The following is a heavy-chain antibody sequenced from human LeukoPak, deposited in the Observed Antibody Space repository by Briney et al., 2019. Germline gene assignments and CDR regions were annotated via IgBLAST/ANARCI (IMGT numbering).Heavy chain of an antibody. V-gene: IGHV1-2*02. J-gene: IGHJ6*03. CDR1: GYTFTGYY. D-gene: IGHD6-19*01. CDR2: INPNSGGT. CDR3: ARVSSSGWYLGYYYYMDV. Sequence: ASVKVSCKASGYTFTGYYMHWVRQAPGQGLEWMGWINPNSGGTNYAQKFQGRVTMTRDTSISTAYMELSRLRSDDTAVYYRARVSSSGWYLGYYYYMDVWGKGTTVTVSS.